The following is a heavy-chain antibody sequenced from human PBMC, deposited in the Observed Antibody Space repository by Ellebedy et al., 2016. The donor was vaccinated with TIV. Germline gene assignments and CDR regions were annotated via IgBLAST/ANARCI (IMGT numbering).Heavy chain of an antibody. CDR2: IIPIIGSV. Sequence: SVKVSCKASGGTFSSFAVSWVRQAPGQGLEWMGRIIPIIGSVNYAQKFQGTVGRVTITADKSTGTAYVELSSLRFEDTSLYYCARAMGNEYGMFYFDSWGQGTLVSVSS. D-gene: IGHD4/OR15-4a*01. V-gene: IGHV1-69*04. CDR1: GGTFSSFA. J-gene: IGHJ4*02. CDR3: ARAMGNEYGMFYFDS.